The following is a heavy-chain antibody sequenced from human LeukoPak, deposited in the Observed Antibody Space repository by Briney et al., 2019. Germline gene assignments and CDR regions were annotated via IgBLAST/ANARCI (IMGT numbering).Heavy chain of an antibody. V-gene: IGHV4-34*01. CDR2: INYGGTT. J-gene: IGHJ3*01. CDR3: ARFSTITPGDWGDAFDF. CDR1: GASFRDDF. D-gene: IGHD2-21*01. Sequence: SETLHLTCGVHGASFRDDFWSWIRQAPGKGLEWIGEINYGGTTNYNPSLMSRVTASVDRSKNQFSLMMRSVTAADTATYYYARFSTITPGDWGDAFDFWGQGTMVSISA.